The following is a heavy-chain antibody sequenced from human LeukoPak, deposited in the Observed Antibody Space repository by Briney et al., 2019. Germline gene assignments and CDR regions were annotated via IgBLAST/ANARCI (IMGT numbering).Heavy chain of an antibody. CDR2: LIYRVGTP. Sequence: GSSVKVSCKASGGTLNSYAIGLVRQAPGQGLEWMGRLIYRVGTPTYAQRFEGRISITTDESTGTDYMELRSLRSEDTALYYCARDGHYYDDSSGYEFHHWGQGSLVIVSS. J-gene: IGHJ1*01. CDR1: GGTLNSYA. CDR3: ARDGHYYDDSSGYEFHH. V-gene: IGHV1-69*05. D-gene: IGHD3-22*01.